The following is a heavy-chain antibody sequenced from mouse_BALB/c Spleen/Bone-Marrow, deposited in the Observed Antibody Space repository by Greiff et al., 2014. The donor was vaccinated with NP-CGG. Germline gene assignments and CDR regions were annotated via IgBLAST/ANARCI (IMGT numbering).Heavy chain of an antibody. CDR2: IDTYYGGI. V-gene: IGHV1-39*01. J-gene: IGHJ3*01. D-gene: IGHD2-14*01. CDR1: GYSFTGYN. Sequence: EVQLQQPGPELEKPGASVKLSCKASGYSFTGYNMIWVKQTNGKSLEWIGNIDTYYGGISYNQKFKDKATFTVDKSNSTNYMQLKSLTSEVYAVYNCASSIEYRAVTYWGQGTLVTVSA. CDR3: ASSIEYRAVTY.